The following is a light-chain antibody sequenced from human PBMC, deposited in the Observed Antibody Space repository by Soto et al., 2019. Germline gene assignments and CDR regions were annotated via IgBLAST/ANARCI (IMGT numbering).Light chain of an antibody. Sequence: DIQVTQSPTSVSASVGDPINITCRARQGIRGWLAWYQQKPGKAPKLLIYGASTLQSGVPSRYSGSGSGTDFTLTISSLQPEDFATYYCQQTNSLPWTFGQGTKVEIK. CDR2: GAS. V-gene: IGKV1-12*02. CDR3: QQTNSLPWT. J-gene: IGKJ1*01. CDR1: QGIRGW.